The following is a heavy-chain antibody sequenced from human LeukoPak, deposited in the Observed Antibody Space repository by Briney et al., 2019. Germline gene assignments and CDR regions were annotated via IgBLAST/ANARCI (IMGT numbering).Heavy chain of an antibody. CDR3: ARGHYDILTASYKWTPDY. CDR1: GFIFSSYA. D-gene: IGHD3-9*01. Sequence: GGSLRLSRAASGFIFSSYAMHWVRQAPGKGLEWVSSITSGGTYTYYADSVKGRFTTSRDNAKNSLSLQLSSLRAEDTAVYYCARGHYDILTASYKWTPDYWGQGILVTVSS. V-gene: IGHV3-21*06. J-gene: IGHJ4*02. CDR2: ITSGGTYT.